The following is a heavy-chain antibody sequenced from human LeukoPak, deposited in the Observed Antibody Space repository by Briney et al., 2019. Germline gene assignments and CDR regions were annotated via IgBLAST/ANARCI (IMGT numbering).Heavy chain of an antibody. D-gene: IGHD6-13*01. V-gene: IGHV1-2*02. J-gene: IGHJ5*02. CDR3: ARGVGSSWFAD. CDR2: INPNSPAT. Sequence: ASVKVSCKASGYTVTANYIHWVRQAPGQGLEWMGWINPNSPATSYAQHFEGRVTMTRDTSMTTHYIELSRLTSDDTAVYYCARGVGSSWFADWGQGPLVTVPS. CDR1: GYTVTANY.